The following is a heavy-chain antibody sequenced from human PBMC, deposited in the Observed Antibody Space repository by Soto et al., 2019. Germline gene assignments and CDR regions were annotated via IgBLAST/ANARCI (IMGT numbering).Heavy chain of an antibody. Sequence: QVQLVQSGADVKKPGSSVKVSCKASGDTFSSHSISWVRQAPGQGLEWMGGIILIFGTPNYAQKFQGRLTMTADTSTSTAYMELSSLRYEDTAVYYCARLRISHDAFAMWGQGTMVTVSS. CDR1: GDTFSSHS. V-gene: IGHV1-69*06. CDR3: ARLRISHDAFAM. J-gene: IGHJ3*02. CDR2: IILIFGTP. D-gene: IGHD3-3*02.